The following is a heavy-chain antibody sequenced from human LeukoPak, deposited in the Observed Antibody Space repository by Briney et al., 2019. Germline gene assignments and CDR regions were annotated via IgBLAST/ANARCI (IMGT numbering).Heavy chain of an antibody. CDR2: INHSGST. D-gene: IGHD3-9*01. Sequence: PSETLSLTCAVYGGSFSGYYWSWIRQPPGKGLEWIGEINHSGSTNYNPSLKSRVTISVDTSKNQFSLKLSSVTAADTAVYYCARDGGYDILTGRSNWFDPWGQGTLVTVSS. CDR3: ARDGGYDILTGRSNWFDP. J-gene: IGHJ5*02. V-gene: IGHV4-34*01. CDR1: GGSFSGYY.